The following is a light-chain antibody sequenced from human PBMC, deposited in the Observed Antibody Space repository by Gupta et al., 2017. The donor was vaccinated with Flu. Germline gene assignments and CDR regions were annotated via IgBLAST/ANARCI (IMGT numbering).Light chain of an antibody. CDR2: DVS. V-gene: IGLV2-14*03. CDR1: SSDIGGYNF. CDR3: SSYTRTSTLYV. J-gene: IGLJ1*01. Sequence: QSALTQPASVSGSPDQPNTISCTGTSSDIGGYNFVYWYQHPPGKAPKLMIYDVSYRPSGVSDRFSGSKSGNTASLTISGLQAEDEADYYCSSYTRTSTLYVFGTGTKVTVL.